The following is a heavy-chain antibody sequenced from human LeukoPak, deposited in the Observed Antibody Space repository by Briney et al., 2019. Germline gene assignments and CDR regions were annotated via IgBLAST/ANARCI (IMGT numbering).Heavy chain of an antibody. J-gene: IGHJ4*02. CDR3: ARDLDFGGYSNFDY. D-gene: IGHD4-23*01. CDR1: GFTFSSYW. V-gene: IGHV3-74*03. CDR2: IKSDGSSI. Sequence: GGSLRLPCAASGFTFSSYWMHWVRQAPGKGLVWVSRIKSDGSSIMYADSVKGRFTISRDNAKSTLYLQMNSLRAEDTAVYHCARDLDFGGYSNFDYWGQGTLVTVSS.